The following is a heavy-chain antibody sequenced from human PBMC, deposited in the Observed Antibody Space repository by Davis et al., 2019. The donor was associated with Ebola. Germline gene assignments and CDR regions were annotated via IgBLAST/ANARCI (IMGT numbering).Heavy chain of an antibody. J-gene: IGHJ4*02. CDR1: GFTFSRYT. CDR3: VSSDY. CDR2: ISSSSSYI. Sequence: GESLKISCAASGFTFSRYTMNWVRQAPGKGLEWVSSISSSSSYIYYADSVKGRFTISRDNAKNSLYLQMDSLTAEDTAVYYCVSSDYWGQGTLVTVSS. V-gene: IGHV3-21*01.